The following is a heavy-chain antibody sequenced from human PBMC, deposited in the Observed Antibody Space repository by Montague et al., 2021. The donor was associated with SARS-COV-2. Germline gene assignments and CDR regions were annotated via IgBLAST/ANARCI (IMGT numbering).Heavy chain of an antibody. Sequence: SETLSLTCAVSGYSISSSNWCGWIRQAPGRGLEWIGYIYHTGSNYYNPSLKSRVTMSVDKSNNLFSLELSSVTAVDTAVYYCAKSADHTYFLDSWGQGTPVTVSS. D-gene: IGHD1-14*01. J-gene: IGHJ4*02. CDR2: IYHTGSN. CDR1: GYSISSSNW. V-gene: IGHV4-28*01. CDR3: AKSADHTYFLDS.